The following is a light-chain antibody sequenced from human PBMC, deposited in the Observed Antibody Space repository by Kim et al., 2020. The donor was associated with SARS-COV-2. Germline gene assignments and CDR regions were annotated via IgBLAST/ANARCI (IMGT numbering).Light chain of an antibody. V-gene: IGLV6-57*03. J-gene: IGLJ2*01. CDR3: QSYDISNVI. Sequence: GNTVTISCHHTRGNMADNYVQWYQQRPGSAPTIVIYEDSERPSGVPDRFSGSIDTSSSSASLTISGLKTEDEADYYCQSYDISNVIFGGGTQLTVL. CDR1: RGNMADNY. CDR2: EDS.